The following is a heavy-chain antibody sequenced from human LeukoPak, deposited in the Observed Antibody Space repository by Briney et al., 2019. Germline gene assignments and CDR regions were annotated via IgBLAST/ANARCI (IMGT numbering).Heavy chain of an antibody. D-gene: IGHD3-10*01. CDR2: ISAYNDKT. CDR3: AREENRITMVWGGDH. CDR1: GYTFSNYG. J-gene: IGHJ4*02. Sequence: GASVKVSCKASGYTFSNYGISWVRQAPGQGLEWMGCISAYNDKTNYAENFQGRLTMTTDTSTSTAYMDLRSLRSDDTAVYYCAREENRITMVWGGDHWGQGTLVTVSS. V-gene: IGHV1-18*01.